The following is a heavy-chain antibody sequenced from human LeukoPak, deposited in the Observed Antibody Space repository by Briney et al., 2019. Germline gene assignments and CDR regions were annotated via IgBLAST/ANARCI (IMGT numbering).Heavy chain of an antibody. Sequence: AGGSLRLSCATSGFTFSSYAMSWVRQAPGKGLEWVSAISGSGGSTYYADSVKGRFTISRDNSKNTLYVQMNSLRAEDTAVYYCAKGNSGCDSPLCWGQGTLVTVSS. CDR3: AKGNSGCDSPLC. CDR1: GFTFSSYA. V-gene: IGHV3-23*01. J-gene: IGHJ4*02. D-gene: IGHD5-12*01. CDR2: ISGSGGST.